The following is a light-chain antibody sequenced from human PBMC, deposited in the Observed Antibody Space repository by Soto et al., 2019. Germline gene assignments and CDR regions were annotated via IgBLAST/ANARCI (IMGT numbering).Light chain of an antibody. Sequence: DIQTAQSPSSLSASVGDRVAITCQAYHGISNYLNWYQQKPGKAPKLLIYDASNLETGVPSRFSGSGSGTDFTFTIISLQPEDIATYYCQQSYSTPLTFGGGTKVDIK. CDR1: HGISNY. CDR2: DAS. CDR3: QQSYSTPLT. J-gene: IGKJ4*01. V-gene: IGKV1-33*01.